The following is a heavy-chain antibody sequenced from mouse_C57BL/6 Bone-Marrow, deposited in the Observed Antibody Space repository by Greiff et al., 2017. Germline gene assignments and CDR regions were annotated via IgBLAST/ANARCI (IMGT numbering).Heavy chain of an antibody. V-gene: IGHV1-64*01. CDR1: GYTFTSYW. D-gene: IGHD2-3*01. CDR3: ARENDGYYDYFDY. CDR2: IHPNSGST. Sequence: QVQLQQPGAELVKPGASVKLSCKASGYTFTSYWMHWVKQRPGQGLEWIGMIHPNSGSTNYNEKFKSKATLTVAKSSSTAYMQLSSLTSEDSAVYYCARENDGYYDYFDYWGQGTTLTVSS. J-gene: IGHJ2*01.